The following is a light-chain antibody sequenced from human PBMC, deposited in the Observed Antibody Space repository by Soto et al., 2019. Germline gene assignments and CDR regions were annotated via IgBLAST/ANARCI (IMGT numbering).Light chain of an antibody. CDR1: SRDVGIYNL. J-gene: IGLJ1*01. Sequence: QSVLTQPASVSGSPGQSITISCTGTSRDVGIYNLVSWYQLHPGKVPKLIIYEDTKRPSGISSRFSGSESGNTASLTISGLQADDEADYYCISYTVSRSYVFGTGTKVTVL. CDR2: EDT. CDR3: ISYTVSRSYV. V-gene: IGLV2-14*02.